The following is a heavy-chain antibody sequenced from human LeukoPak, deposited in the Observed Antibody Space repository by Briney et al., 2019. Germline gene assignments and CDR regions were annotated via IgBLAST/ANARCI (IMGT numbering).Heavy chain of an antibody. CDR2: INPHSGGT. Sequence: ASVKVSCKASGYTFSGYNIHWVRQALGQGLEWMGWINPHSGGTNYAQKFQDRVTMTRDTSISTAYMELSRLTSDDTAMYYCARLRGYYDILTGTRGKAFDYWGQGTQVTVSS. CDR1: GYTFSGYN. CDR3: ARLRGYYDILTGTRGKAFDY. D-gene: IGHD3-9*01. V-gene: IGHV1-2*02. J-gene: IGHJ4*02.